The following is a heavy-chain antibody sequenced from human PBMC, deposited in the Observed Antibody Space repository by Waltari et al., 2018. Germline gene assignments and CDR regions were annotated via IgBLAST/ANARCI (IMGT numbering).Heavy chain of an antibody. CDR1: GGTFSSNA. D-gene: IGHD3-10*01. CDR2: SCPVLGTP. V-gene: IGHV1-69*13. J-gene: IGHJ5*02. CDR3: AGGVGELAHNWFDP. Sequence: QVQLAQSGAEVKKPGASVKVSCKASGGTFSSNAISWVRPAPGQGLEWMGGSCPVLGTPTDAQKYQGRVTMTADETTGTAYMELGSLGSGDTAVYYCAGGVGELAHNWFDPWGQGTLVTVSS.